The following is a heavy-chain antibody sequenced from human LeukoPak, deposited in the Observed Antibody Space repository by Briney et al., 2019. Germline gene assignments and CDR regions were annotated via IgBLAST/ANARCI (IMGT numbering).Heavy chain of an antibody. CDR3: ARTYYYGSGIYPGGFDY. CDR2: ISSSGSTI. D-gene: IGHD3-10*01. V-gene: IGHV3-11*04. Sequence: KPGGSLRLSCAASGFTFSDYYMSWIRQAPGKGLEWVSYISSSGSTIYYADSVKGRFTISRDNAKNSLYLQMNSLRAEDTAVYYCARTYYYGSGIYPGGFDYWGQGTLVTVSS. J-gene: IGHJ4*02. CDR1: GFTFSDYY.